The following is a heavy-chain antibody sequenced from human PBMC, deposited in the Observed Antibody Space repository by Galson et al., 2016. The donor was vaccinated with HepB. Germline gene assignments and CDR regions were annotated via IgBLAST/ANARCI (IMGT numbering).Heavy chain of an antibody. CDR3: ARALGRWSHTFFYDYYGMDV. Sequence: SLRLSCAASGLTFSSFGMNWVRQAPGKGLEWLSYISSGSTTIYYADSVKGRFTISRDNAKNSLSLQMNSLRAEDTAMYYCARALGRWSHTFFYDYYGMDVWGQGTTVTVSS. D-gene: IGHD2/OR15-2a*01. CDR2: ISSGSTTI. CDR1: GLTFSSFG. J-gene: IGHJ6*02. V-gene: IGHV3-48*04.